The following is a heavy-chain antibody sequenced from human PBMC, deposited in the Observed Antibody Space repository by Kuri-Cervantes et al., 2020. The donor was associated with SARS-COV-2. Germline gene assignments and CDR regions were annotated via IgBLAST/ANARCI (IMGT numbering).Heavy chain of an antibody. J-gene: IGHJ5*02. CDR1: GFTFDDYA. CDR2: ISWNSGSI. Sequence: GGSLRLSCAASGFTFDDYAMHWVRQAPGKGLEWVSGISWNSGSIGYADSVKGRFTISRDNAKNSLYLQMNSLRAEDTAVYYCARYSSGWYEAWFDPWGQGTLVTVSS. D-gene: IGHD6-19*01. V-gene: IGHV3-9*01. CDR3: ARYSSGWYEAWFDP.